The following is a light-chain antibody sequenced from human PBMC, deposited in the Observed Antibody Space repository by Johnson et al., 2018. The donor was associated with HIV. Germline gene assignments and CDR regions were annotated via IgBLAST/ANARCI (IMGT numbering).Light chain of an antibody. CDR1: SSNIGNNY. Sequence: QSLLTQPPSVSAAPGQKVTISCSGSSSNIGNNYVSWYQQLPGTAPKLLIYENNKRPSWLPDRFSGSKSGTSATLGITGLQTGYEADYYCGSWDSSLSAYVFGTGTKVTVL. CDR3: GSWDSSLSAYV. V-gene: IGLV1-51*02. J-gene: IGLJ1*01. CDR2: ENN.